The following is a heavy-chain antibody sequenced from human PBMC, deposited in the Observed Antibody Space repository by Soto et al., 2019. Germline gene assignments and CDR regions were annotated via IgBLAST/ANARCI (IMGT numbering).Heavy chain of an antibody. CDR3: ALGLRGYHIDS. D-gene: IGHD2-15*01. CDR1: GDTLSNYA. Sequence: QVHLLQSGSEVKKPGSSVKVSCRASGDTLSNYAFSWVRQAPGQGLEWMGGIIPIFGTTSYAQKLQGRVILTADESTTTVYMELMSLRSEDTALYFCALGLRGYHIDSWGQGRQVTASS. J-gene: IGHJ4*02. V-gene: IGHV1-69*01. CDR2: IIPIFGTT.